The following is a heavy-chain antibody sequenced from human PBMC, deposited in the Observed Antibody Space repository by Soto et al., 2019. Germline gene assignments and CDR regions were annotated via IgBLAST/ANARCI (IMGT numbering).Heavy chain of an antibody. V-gene: IGHV1-18*01. CDR3: ASNCYDSSGYWPFDY. CDR1: GYTFTSYG. Sequence: QVQLVQSGAEVKKPGASVKVSCKASGYTFTSYGISWVRQAPGQGLEWMGWISAYNGNTNYAQKLQGRVTMTTDTAMSPAYMELMSLRSDDTAVYYCASNCYDSSGYWPFDYWGQGTLVTVSS. CDR2: ISAYNGNT. J-gene: IGHJ4*02. D-gene: IGHD3-22*01.